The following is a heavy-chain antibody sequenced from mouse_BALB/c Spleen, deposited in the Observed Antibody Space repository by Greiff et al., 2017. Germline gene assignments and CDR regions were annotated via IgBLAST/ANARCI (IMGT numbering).Heavy chain of an antibody. CDR3: TRSADYDFDY. V-gene: IGHV1-5*01. CDR2: IYPGNSDT. D-gene: IGHD2-4*01. J-gene: IGHJ2*01. CDR1: GYSFTSYW. Sequence: VHVKQSGTVLARPGASVKMSCKASGYSFTSYWMHWVKQRPGQGLEWIGAIYPGNSDTSYNQKFKGKAKLTAVTSASTAYMELSSLTNEDSAVYYCTRSADYDFDYWGQGTTLTVSS.